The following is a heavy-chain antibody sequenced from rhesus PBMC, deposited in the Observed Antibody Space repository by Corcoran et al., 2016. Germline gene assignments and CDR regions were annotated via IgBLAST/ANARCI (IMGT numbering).Heavy chain of an antibody. J-gene: IGHJ4*01. CDR2: IYGSGGST. CDR3: ARDTVGTVDFDY. D-gene: IGHD5-24*01. V-gene: IGHV4S7*01. Sequence: QVQLQESGPGLVKPSETLSLTCAVSGGSIRDSYYRSRIRQPPGKVLEWIGFIYGSGGSTYYNPSLKSRVTISTDTSKNQFSLKLSSVTAADTAVYYWARDTVGTVDFDYWGQGVLVTVSS. CDR1: GGSIRDSYY.